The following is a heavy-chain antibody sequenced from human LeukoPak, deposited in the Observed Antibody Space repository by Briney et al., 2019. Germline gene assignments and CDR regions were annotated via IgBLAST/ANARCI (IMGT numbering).Heavy chain of an antibody. J-gene: IGHJ4*02. CDR1: GFTFSSYA. D-gene: IGHD6-13*01. CDR2: ISGSGGST. Sequence: QAGGSLRLSCAASGFTFSSYAMSWVRQAPGKGLEWVSAISGSGGSTYYADSVKGRFTISRDNSKNTLYLQMNSLRAEDTAVYYCAAEQQLVHGPDYWGQGTLVTVSS. CDR3: AAEQQLVHGPDY. V-gene: IGHV3-23*01.